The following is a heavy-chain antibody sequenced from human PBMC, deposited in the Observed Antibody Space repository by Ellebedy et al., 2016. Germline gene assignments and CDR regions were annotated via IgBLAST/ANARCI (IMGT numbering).Heavy chain of an antibody. J-gene: IGHJ4*02. Sequence: SGPTLVKPTQTLTLTCTFSGFSLSTTEVVVGWIRQPPGKALEWLAFIYGNDDKRYSPSLKSRLTITKDTSKNQVVLTVTNMDPVDTGTYYCAHRATLTSIDYWGQGTLVTVSS. CDR2: IYGNDDK. CDR3: AHRATLTSIDY. V-gene: IGHV2-5*01. CDR1: GFSLSTTEVV. D-gene: IGHD4/OR15-4a*01.